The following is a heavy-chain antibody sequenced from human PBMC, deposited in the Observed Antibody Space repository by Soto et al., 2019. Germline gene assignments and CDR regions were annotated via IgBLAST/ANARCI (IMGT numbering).Heavy chain of an antibody. J-gene: IGHJ6*02. V-gene: IGHV4-34*01. D-gene: IGHD3-10*01. CDR3: ARGNAAPESSNNYYYGMDV. CDR2: INHSGST. CDR1: GGSFSGYY. Sequence: SETLSLTCAVYGGSFSGYYWSWIRQPPGKGLEWIGEINHSGSTNYNPSLKSRVTISVDTSKNQFSLKLSSVTAADTAVYYCARGNAAPESSNNYYYGMDVWGQGTTVTVSS.